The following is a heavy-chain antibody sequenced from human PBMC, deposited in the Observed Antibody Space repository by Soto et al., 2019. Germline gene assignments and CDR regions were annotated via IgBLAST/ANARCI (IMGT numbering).Heavy chain of an antibody. Sequence: QLQLQESGPGLVKPSETLSLTCTVSGGSVTISTYYWGWIRQPPGQGLEWIGSIYYSGSTYYNPSLKSRVTIAVDTSKNQFALKLSSVTAADTAVYYCANLRKVSYYTSGTYVIDHWGQGTQVTVSS. V-gene: IGHV4-39*01. CDR3: ANLRKVSYYTSGTYVIDH. CDR2: IYYSGST. D-gene: IGHD3-10*01. J-gene: IGHJ4*02. CDR1: GGSVTISTYY.